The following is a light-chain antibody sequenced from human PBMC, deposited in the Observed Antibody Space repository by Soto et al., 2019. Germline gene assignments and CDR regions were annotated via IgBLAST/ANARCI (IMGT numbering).Light chain of an antibody. Sequence: DIQMTQSPSSLSGSVGDRVTITCRASENISRHLNWYQQKPGKAAKLLIYAASSLQNGVPSRFRGGGSGTDFTLTISNLQPEDFATYYCQQTSTTLSIPFGQGTRLESK. V-gene: IGKV1-39*01. CDR2: AAS. CDR3: QQTSTTLSIP. CDR1: ENISRH. J-gene: IGKJ5*01.